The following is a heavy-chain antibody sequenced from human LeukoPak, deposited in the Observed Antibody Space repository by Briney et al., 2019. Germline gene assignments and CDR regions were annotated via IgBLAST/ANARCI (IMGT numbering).Heavy chain of an antibody. CDR2: IIPIFGTA. Sequence: SAKVSCKASGGTFSSYAISWVRQAPGQGLEWMGGIIPIFGTANYAQKFQGRVTITADESTSTAYMELSSLRSEDTAVYYCARDEGEAAAGSYYYYYYGMDVWGQGTTVTVSS. V-gene: IGHV1-69*13. CDR3: ARDEGEAAAGSYYYYYYGMDV. D-gene: IGHD6-13*01. CDR1: GGTFSSYA. J-gene: IGHJ6*02.